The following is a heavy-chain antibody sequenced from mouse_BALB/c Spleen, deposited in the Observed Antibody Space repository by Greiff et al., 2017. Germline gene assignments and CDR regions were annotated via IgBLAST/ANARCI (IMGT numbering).Heavy chain of an antibody. J-gene: IGHJ1*01. CDR2: ISSGGST. CDR3: ARLETTGYWYFDV. V-gene: IGHV5-6-5*01. Sequence: EVNVVESGGGLVKPGGSLKLSCAASGFTFSSYAMSWVRQTPEKRLEWVASISSGGSTYYPDSVKGRFTISRDNARNILYLQMSSLRSEDTAMYYCARLETTGYWYFDVWGAGTTVTVSS. D-gene: IGHD1-1*01. CDR1: GFTFSSYA.